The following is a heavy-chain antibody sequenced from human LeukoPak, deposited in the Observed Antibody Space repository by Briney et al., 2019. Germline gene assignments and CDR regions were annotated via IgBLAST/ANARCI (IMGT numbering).Heavy chain of an antibody. CDR1: GFSFSSYW. CDR2: INIEGTST. D-gene: IGHD1-26*01. V-gene: IGHV3-74*01. Sequence: PGGSLRLSCAASGFSFSSYWMHWVRQAPGKGLVWVSRINIEGTSTNYADSVKGRFTISRDNAKNTLYLQMNSLRAEDTAVYYCATQKLHSIVEATPFDFWGQGTLVTVSS. CDR3: ATQKLHSIVEATPFDF. J-gene: IGHJ4*02.